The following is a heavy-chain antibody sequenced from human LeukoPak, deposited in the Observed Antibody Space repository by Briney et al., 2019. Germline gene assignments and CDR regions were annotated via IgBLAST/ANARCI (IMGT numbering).Heavy chain of an antibody. D-gene: IGHD3-3*01. CDR3: ARLYYDFWSGERDPAYYFDY. J-gene: IGHJ4*02. CDR1: GYSFTSYW. V-gene: IGHV5-51*01. CDR2: IYPGDSDT. Sequence: GASLKISCKGSGYSFTSYWIGWVRQMPGKGLEWMGIIYPGDSDTRYSPSFQGQVTISADKSISTAYLQWSSLKASDTAMYYCARLYYDFWSGERDPAYYFDYWGQGTLVTVSS.